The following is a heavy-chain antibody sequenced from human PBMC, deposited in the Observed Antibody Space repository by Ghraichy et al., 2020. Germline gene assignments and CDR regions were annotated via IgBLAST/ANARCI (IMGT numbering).Heavy chain of an antibody. CDR1: GGSLSSYY. D-gene: IGHD2-15*01. CDR3: ARIVVTGISPIWFDP. J-gene: IGHJ5*02. Sequence: SQTLSLTCTVSGGSLSSYYWSWIRLPAGKGLEWIGHIHTSGSTNYNPSLKSRVTMSLDTSKNQFSLKLTSVTAADTAVYYCARIVVTGISPIWFDPWGQGTLVTVSS. CDR2: IHTSGST. V-gene: IGHV4-4*07.